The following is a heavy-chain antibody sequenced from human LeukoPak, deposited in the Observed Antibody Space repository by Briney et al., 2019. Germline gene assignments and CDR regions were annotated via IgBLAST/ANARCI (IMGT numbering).Heavy chain of an antibody. Sequence: GASVKVSCKASGYSFTSHYMHWVRQAPGQGLEWMGVINPRGTSTIYAEKFQGRIIMTRDMSTTTDYMELSSLKSDDTAVYYCARDNSIHERGWWFDPWGQGTLVTVSS. D-gene: IGHD4-23*01. J-gene: IGHJ5*02. CDR3: ARDNSIHERGWWFDP. CDR1: GYSFTSHY. V-gene: IGHV1-46*01. CDR2: INPRGTST.